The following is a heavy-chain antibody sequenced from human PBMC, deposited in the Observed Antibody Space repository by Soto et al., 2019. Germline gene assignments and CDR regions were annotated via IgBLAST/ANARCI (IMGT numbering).Heavy chain of an antibody. V-gene: IGHV4-30-4*01. CDR1: GGSISSGDYY. D-gene: IGHD2-2*01. CDR2: IYYSGST. Sequence: QVQLQESGPGLVKPSQTLSLTCTVSGGSISSGDYYWGWIRQPPGKGLEWIGYIYYSGSTYYNPSLKSRVTISVDTSKNQFSLKLSSVTAADTAVYYCARGDDIVLVPAAPYYYYYGMDVWGQGTTVTVSS. CDR3: ARGDDIVLVPAAPYYYYYGMDV. J-gene: IGHJ6*02.